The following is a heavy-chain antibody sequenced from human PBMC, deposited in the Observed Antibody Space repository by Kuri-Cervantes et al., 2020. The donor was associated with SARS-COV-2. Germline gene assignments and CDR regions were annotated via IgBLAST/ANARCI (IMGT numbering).Heavy chain of an antibody. CDR2: ISAYNGNT. Sequence: ASVKVSCKASGYTFTSYGISWVRQAPGQGLEWMGWISAYNGNTNYAQKLQGRVTMTTDTSTSTAYMELRSLRSDDTAVYYCARDKGTYKKSYYYYYYMDVWGKGTTVTVSS. CDR3: ARDKGTYKKSYYYYYYMDV. V-gene: IGHV1-18*01. CDR1: GYTFTSYG. D-gene: IGHD1-14*01. J-gene: IGHJ6*03.